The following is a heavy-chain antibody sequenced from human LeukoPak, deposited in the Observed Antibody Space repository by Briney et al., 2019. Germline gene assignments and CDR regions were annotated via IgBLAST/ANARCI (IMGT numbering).Heavy chain of an antibody. D-gene: IGHD5-12*01. J-gene: IGHJ4*02. CDR3: ARVGYSGYDYRGYFDY. CDR1: GGSISTYY. Sequence: SQTLSLTCTVSGGSISTYYWSWIRQPPGKGLEWIGYIYYTGSTNYNPSLKSRVTISVDTSKNQFSLKLSSVTAADTAVYYCARVGYSGYDYRGYFDYWGQGTLVTVSS. CDR2: IYYTGST. V-gene: IGHV4-59*12.